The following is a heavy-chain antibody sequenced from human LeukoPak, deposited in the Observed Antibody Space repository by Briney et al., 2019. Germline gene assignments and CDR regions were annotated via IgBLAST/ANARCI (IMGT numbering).Heavy chain of an antibody. CDR3: AKDFFDTSGVNGLVDY. CDR2: ISATGGAT. CDR1: GFTFTSYA. Sequence: PGGSLRLSCAASGFTFTSYAMSWVRQAPGKGLEFVSAISATGGATYYADSVKGRFTVYRDKSKKTLYLQMNSLRGEDTAIYYCAKDFFDTSGVNGLVDYWGQGTLVTVSS. D-gene: IGHD5-12*01. V-gene: IGHV3-23*01. J-gene: IGHJ4*02.